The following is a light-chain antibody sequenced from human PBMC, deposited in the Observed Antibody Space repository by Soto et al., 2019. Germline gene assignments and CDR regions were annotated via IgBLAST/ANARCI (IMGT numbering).Light chain of an antibody. CDR3: QQTYTTPPT. CDR2: GAS. CDR1: QSIIKY. J-gene: IGKJ1*01. Sequence: DIQMTQSPSSLSASVGDRVTITCRASQSIIKYLNWYQQKPGKAPNLLIYGASSLQTGVPSRFSGSGSETDFTLTISSLQPEDFAIYFCQQTYTTPPTFGQGTKVEIK. V-gene: IGKV1-39*01.